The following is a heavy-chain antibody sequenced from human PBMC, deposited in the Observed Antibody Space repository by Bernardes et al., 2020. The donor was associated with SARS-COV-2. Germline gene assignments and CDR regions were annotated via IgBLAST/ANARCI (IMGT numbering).Heavy chain of an antibody. CDR2: VNSAGTT. Sequence: GGSLRLSCAASGFTFSSYAMSWFRQTPGKGLEWISAVNSAGTTYYADSVRGRFTAARDNSKNTLYLQMTSLRSEDTAVYYCTRVVSGPHVGADAFAVWGRDTTVTVSS. V-gene: IGHV3-23*01. CDR3: TRVVSGPHVGADAFAV. CDR1: GFTFSSYA. J-gene: IGHJ3*01. D-gene: IGHD2-21*02.